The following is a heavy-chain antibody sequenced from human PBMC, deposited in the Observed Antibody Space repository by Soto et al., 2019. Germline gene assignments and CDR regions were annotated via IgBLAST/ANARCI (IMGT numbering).Heavy chain of an antibody. D-gene: IGHD2-15*01. V-gene: IGHV1-18*01. CDR2: ISAYNGNT. CDR1: GYTFTSYG. Sequence: GASVKVSCKASGYTFTSYGISWVRQAPGQGLEWMGWISAYNGNTNYAQKLQGRVTMTTDTSTSTAYMELRSLRSDDTAVYYCARVSGGSPYSPFGAFDIWGQGTMVTVSS. CDR3: ARVSGGSPYSPFGAFDI. J-gene: IGHJ3*02.